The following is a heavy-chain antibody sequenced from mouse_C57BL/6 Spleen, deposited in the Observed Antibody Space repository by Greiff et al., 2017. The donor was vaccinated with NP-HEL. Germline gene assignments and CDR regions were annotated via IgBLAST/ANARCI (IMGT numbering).Heavy chain of an antibody. V-gene: IGHV14-3*01. CDR1: GFNIKNTY. CDR3: ARGYYGSIYAMDY. Sequence: EVQGVESVAELVRPGASVKLSCTASGFNIKNTYMHWVKQRPEQGLEWIGRIDPANGNTKYAPKFQGKATITADTSSNTAYLQLSSLTSEDTAIYYCARGYYGSIYAMDYWGQGTSVTVSS. D-gene: IGHD1-1*01. J-gene: IGHJ4*01. CDR2: IDPANGNT.